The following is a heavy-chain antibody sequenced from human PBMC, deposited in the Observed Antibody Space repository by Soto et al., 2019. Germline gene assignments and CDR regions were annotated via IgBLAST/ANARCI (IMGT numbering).Heavy chain of an antibody. Sequence: EVQLLESGGGLVQPGGSLRISCAASDSTFDNYAMNWVRQAPGKGLEWVSAITSSGGTTYYRDSVKGRFTISRDNSKNTLFLQMYSLRAEDTAVYYCAKVRSNYYYYYAMDVWGQGTTVTVSS. CDR2: ITSSGGTT. CDR1: DSTFDNYA. D-gene: IGHD4-4*01. V-gene: IGHV3-23*01. J-gene: IGHJ6*02. CDR3: AKVRSNYYYYYAMDV.